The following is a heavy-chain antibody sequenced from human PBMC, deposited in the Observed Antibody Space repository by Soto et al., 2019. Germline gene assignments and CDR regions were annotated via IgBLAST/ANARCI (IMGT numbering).Heavy chain of an antibody. CDR2: IIPIFGTA. CDR3: TGVGAALAYYYYGMDV. CDR1: GGAFSSYA. Sequence: ASVKVSCKDSGGAFSSYAISWVRQAPGQGLEWMGGIIPIFGTANYAQKFQGRVTITADESTSTAYMELSSLRSEDTAVYYCTGVGAALAYYYYGMDVWGQGTTVTVS. V-gene: IGHV1-69*13. J-gene: IGHJ6*02. D-gene: IGHD6-6*01.